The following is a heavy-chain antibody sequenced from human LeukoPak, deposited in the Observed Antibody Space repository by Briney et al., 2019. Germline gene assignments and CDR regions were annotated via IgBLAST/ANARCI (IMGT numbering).Heavy chain of an antibody. V-gene: IGHV4-59*08. CDR3: ARLGIVATLIIDY. D-gene: IGHD5-12*01. Sequence: SETLSLTCTVSGGSISSYYWSWIRQPPGKGLEWIGYIYYSGSTNYNPSLKSRVTISVDTSKNQFSLKLSSVTAADTAVYYCARLGIVATLIIDYWGQGTLVTVSS. J-gene: IGHJ4*02. CDR2: IYYSGST. CDR1: GGSISSYY.